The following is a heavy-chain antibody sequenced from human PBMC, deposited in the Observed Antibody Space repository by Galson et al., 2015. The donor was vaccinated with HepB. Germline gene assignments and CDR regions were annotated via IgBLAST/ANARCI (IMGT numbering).Heavy chain of an antibody. CDR2: ISYDGSNK. J-gene: IGHJ3*02. Sequence: SLRLSCAASGFTFSSYAMHWVRQAPGKGLEWVAVISYDGSNKYYADSVKGRFTISRDNSKNTLYLQMNSLRAEDTAVYYCASPGVGALRGAFDIWGQGTMVTVSS. CDR3: ASPGVGALRGAFDI. V-gene: IGHV3-30-3*01. CDR1: GFTFSSYA. D-gene: IGHD1-26*01.